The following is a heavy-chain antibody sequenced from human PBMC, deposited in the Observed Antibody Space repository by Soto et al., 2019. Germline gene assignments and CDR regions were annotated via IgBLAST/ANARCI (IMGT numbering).Heavy chain of an antibody. V-gene: IGHV5-51*01. D-gene: IGHD1-1*01. CDR2: IYPADSDT. Sequence: PGESLKISCKASGYKFTGYWIGWVRQMPGKGLECMGIIYPADSDTRYRPSIQGQVTISADESISTAYLQWSSLKASDTAIYFCARLAGQNFDFWGRGTLVTVSS. J-gene: IGHJ4*02. CDR3: ARLAGQNFDF. CDR1: GYKFTGYW.